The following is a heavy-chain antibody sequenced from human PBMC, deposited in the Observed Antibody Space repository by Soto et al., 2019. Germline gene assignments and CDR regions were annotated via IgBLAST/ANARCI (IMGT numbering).Heavy chain of an antibody. Sequence: SETRSLTCTVSGGSINSGGYYWSWIRQHPGKGLEWIGYTHYSGSTYYNPSLKSRVTISVDTSKNQFSLNLSSVTAADTAVYYCARSNYYDSSGYSFYYYYYGMDVWGQGTTVTVSS. CDR3: ARSNYYDSSGYSFYYYYYGMDV. CDR2: THYSGST. CDR1: GGSINSGGYY. V-gene: IGHV4-31*03. D-gene: IGHD3-22*01. J-gene: IGHJ6*02.